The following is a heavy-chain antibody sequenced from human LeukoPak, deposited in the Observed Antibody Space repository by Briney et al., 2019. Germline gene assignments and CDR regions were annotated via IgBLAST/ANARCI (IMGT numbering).Heavy chain of an antibody. J-gene: IGHJ4*02. Sequence: GGSLRLSCAASGFTLSNAWMNWVRQAPSKGLEWVGLIKSKANGETRDYAAPVKGRFTISRDDSDNTLYLQMNSLSAEDTAVYYCARDKMVGPTYFDYWGQGTLVTASS. D-gene: IGHD1-26*01. CDR3: ARDKMVGPTYFDY. V-gene: IGHV3-15*01. CDR1: GFTLSNAW. CDR2: IKSKANGETR.